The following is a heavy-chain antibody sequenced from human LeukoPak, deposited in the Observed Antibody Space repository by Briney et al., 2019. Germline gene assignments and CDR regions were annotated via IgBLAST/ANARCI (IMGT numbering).Heavy chain of an antibody. CDR2: IIPIFGTA. D-gene: IGHD2-2*01. CDR3: ARDYRYCSSTSCSRPFISFGY. V-gene: IGHV1-18*01. J-gene: IGHJ4*02. CDR1: GYTFSSYA. Sequence: EASVKVSCKASGYTFSSYAISWVRQAPGQGLEWMGGIIPIFGTANYAQKLQGRVTMTTDTSTSTAYMELRSLRSDDTAVYYCARDYRYCSSTSCSRPFISFGYWGQGTLVTVSS.